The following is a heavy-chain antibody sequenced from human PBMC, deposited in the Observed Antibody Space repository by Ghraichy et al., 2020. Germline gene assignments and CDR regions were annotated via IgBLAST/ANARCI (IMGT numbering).Heavy chain of an antibody. Sequence: SETLSLTCTVSGGSISSGGYYWSWIRQHPGKGLEWIGYIYYSWSTYYNPSLKSRVTISVDTSKNQFSLKLSSVTAADTAVYYCASGGGSSGLYLPFDYWGQGTLVTVSS. D-gene: IGHD6-19*01. CDR3: ASGGGSSGLYLPFDY. CDR2: IYYSWST. J-gene: IGHJ4*02. V-gene: IGHV4-31*03. CDR1: GGSISSGGYY.